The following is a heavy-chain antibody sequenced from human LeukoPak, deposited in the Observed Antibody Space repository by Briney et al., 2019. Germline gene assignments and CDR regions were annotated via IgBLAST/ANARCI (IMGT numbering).Heavy chain of an antibody. D-gene: IGHD3-3*01. J-gene: IGHJ5*02. CDR2: INPSGGST. Sequence: ASVKVSCKASGYTFTSYYMHWVRQAPGQGLEWMGIINPSGGSTTYAQKFQGRVTITRNTSISTAYMELSSLRSEDTAVYYCARSIFGVVYNWFAPWGQGTLVTVSS. CDR3: ARSIFGVVYNWFAP. V-gene: IGHV1-46*01. CDR1: GYTFTSYY.